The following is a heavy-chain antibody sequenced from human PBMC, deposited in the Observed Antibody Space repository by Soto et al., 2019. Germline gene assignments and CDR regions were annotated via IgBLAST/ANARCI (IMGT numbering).Heavy chain of an antibody. CDR3: AKRQSGNFGPFDS. V-gene: IGHV3-23*01. CDR1: GVSISSDA. D-gene: IGHD2-21*02. Sequence: WWSLGLCCAACGVSISSDAMSWVRQAPGKGLEWVSGISGSGANTNYADSVKGRFAISIDNSKNTLYLQMSSLRAEDTAVYYCAKRQSGNFGPFDSWGQGTLVTVSS. J-gene: IGHJ4*02. CDR2: ISGSGANT.